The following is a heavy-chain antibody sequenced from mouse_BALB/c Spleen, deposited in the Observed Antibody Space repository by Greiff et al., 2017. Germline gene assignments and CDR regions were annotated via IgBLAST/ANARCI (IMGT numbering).Heavy chain of an antibody. CDR2: ISSGSSTI. D-gene: IGHD2-3*01. J-gene: IGHJ2*01. V-gene: IGHV5-17*02. Sequence: EVMLVESGGGLVQPGGSRKLSCAASGFTFSSFGMHWVRQAPEKGLEWVAYISSGSSTIYYADTVKGRFTISRDNPKNTLFLQMTSLRSEDTAMYYCARSGLLRPYYFDYWGQGTTLTVSS. CDR1: GFTFSSFG. CDR3: ARSGLLRPYYFDY.